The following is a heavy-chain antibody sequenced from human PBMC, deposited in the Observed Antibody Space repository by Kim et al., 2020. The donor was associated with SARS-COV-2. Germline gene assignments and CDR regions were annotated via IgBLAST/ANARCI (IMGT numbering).Heavy chain of an antibody. CDR3: AKVSSGWYTYYFDY. J-gene: IGHJ4*02. D-gene: IGHD6-19*01. Sequence: ADSVKGRFTSSRDNSKTTVYLQMNSLRAEDTAVYYCAKVSSGWYTYYFDYWGQGTLVTVSS. V-gene: IGHV3-23*01.